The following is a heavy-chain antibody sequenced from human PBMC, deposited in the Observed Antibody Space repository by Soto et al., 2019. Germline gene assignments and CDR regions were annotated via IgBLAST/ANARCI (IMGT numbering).Heavy chain of an antibody. V-gene: IGHV3-33*01. Sequence: QAQLVESGGGVVQPGRSLRLSCAASGFMFSNHGMHWVRQAPGKGLEWVAVIWSDGNNRYYADSVKGRFTISRDNSKNTVYLQMNSLRAEDTAVYYCVRGDNWNDAASDYWGQGTLVTVSS. CDR3: VRGDNWNDAASDY. CDR2: IWSDGNNR. J-gene: IGHJ4*02. CDR1: GFMFSNHG. D-gene: IGHD1-1*01.